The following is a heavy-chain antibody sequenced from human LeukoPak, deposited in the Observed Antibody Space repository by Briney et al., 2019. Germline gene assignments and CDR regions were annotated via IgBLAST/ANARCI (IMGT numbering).Heavy chain of an antibody. V-gene: IGHV4-34*01. D-gene: IGHD2-2*01. CDR3: ARGYQLGSYLWFDP. CDR2: INHSGST. Sequence: SETLSLTCAVYGGSFSGYYWSWIRQPPGKGLEWIGEINHSGSTNYNPSLKSRVTISVDTSKNQFSLKLSSVTAADTAVYYCARGYQLGSYLWFDPWGQGILVTVSS. J-gene: IGHJ5*02. CDR1: GGSFSGYY.